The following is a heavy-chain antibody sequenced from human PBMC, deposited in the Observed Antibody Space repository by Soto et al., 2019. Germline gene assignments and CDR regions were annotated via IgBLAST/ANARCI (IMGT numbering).Heavy chain of an antibody. Sequence: QVQLVQSGAEVKKPGASVKVSCKASGYTFTSYVISWVRQAPGQGLEWRGWISAYNGNTKYAEKFQGRVTMTTDTSTSTDYRELRSLRSDDTALYYCARDIFWWGFGKSNWLDPWGQGTLVPVSS. J-gene: IGHJ5*02. CDR3: ARDIFWWGFGKSNWLDP. CDR2: ISAYNGNT. D-gene: IGHD3-10*01. V-gene: IGHV1-18*01. CDR1: GYTFTSYV.